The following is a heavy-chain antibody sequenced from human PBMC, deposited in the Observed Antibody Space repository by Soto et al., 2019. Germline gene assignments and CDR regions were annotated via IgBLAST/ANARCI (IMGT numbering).Heavy chain of an antibody. Sequence: DVQLLESGGGLVQPGGSLRLSCAASGFTFRSYAMSWVRQAPGKGLEWVSGISGSGISTHYADSVKGRFTVSRDNSKNTLYLQMTSLRAEDTAVYNCANVRVGPDWYFDLWGRGTLVTVSS. CDR1: GFTFRSYA. CDR2: ISGSGIST. V-gene: IGHV3-23*01. J-gene: IGHJ2*01. CDR3: ANVRVGPDWYFDL.